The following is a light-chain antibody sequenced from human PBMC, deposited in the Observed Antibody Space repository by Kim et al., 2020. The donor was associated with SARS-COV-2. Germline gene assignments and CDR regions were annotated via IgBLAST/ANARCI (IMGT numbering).Light chain of an antibody. CDR3: QQYNSKSAIT. CDR1: QSISSW. CDR2: DAS. J-gene: IGKJ5*01. V-gene: IGKV1-5*01. Sequence: DIQMTQSPSTLSASVGDRVTITCRASQSISSWLAWYQQKPGKAPKLLIYDASSLERGVPSRFSGSGSGTEFTLTISSLQPDDFATYYCQQYNSKSAITFGQGTRLEIK.